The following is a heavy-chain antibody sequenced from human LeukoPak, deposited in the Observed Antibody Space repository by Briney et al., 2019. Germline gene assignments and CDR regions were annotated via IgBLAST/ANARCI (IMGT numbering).Heavy chain of an antibody. Sequence: GGSLRLSCAASGFIFNNYGLIWVRQAPGKGLEWVSAISNDGGGTNYADFVKGRSTISRDNSKNTLFLQMNSLRAEDTALYYCAKGSSGYFVDLWGQGTLVTVSS. CDR1: GFIFNNYG. CDR3: AKGSSGYFVDL. J-gene: IGHJ5*02. D-gene: IGHD3-22*01. V-gene: IGHV3-23*01. CDR2: ISNDGGGT.